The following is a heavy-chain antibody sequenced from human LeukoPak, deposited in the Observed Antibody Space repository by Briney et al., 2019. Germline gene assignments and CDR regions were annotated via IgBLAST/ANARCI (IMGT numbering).Heavy chain of an antibody. D-gene: IGHD2-21*02. CDR3: ARPLAYCGGDCSYGMDV. J-gene: IGHJ6*02. V-gene: IGHV1-2*02. Sequence: ASVTVSCKASGYTFTGYYMHWVRQAPGQGLEWMGWINPNSGGTNYAQKFQGRVTMTRDTSTSTVYMELSSLRSEDTAVYYCARPLAYCGGDCSYGMDVWGQGTTVTVSS. CDR2: INPNSGGT. CDR1: GYTFTGYY.